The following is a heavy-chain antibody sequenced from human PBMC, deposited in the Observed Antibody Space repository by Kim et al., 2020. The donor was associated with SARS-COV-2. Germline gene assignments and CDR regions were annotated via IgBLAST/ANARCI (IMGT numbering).Heavy chain of an antibody. CDR3: AKHGGYGSGTYYPDY. Sequence: GGSLRLSCAASEFTFSSYAMSWVRQAPGKGLEWVSAISGGGGGTYYADSLKGRFTISRDNSKNTLYLQMSSLRAEDTALYYCAKHGGYGSGTYYPDYWGQGTLVTVSS. V-gene: IGHV3-23*01. CDR2: ISGGGGGT. J-gene: IGHJ4*02. D-gene: IGHD3-10*01. CDR1: EFTFSSYA.